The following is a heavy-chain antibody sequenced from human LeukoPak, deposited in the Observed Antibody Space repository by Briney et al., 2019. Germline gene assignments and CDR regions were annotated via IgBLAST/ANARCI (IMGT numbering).Heavy chain of an antibody. J-gene: IGHJ4*02. CDR1: GDSVSSNSAA. D-gene: IGHD3-22*01. Sequence: SQTLSLTCDISGDSVSSNSAAWNWIRQSPSRGLEWLGRTYYRSKWYNDYAVSVKSRITINPDTSKNQFSLQLNSVTPEDTAVYYCAREVYYDSSGYSTIWDYWGQGTLVTVSS. CDR2: TYYRSKWYN. V-gene: IGHV6-1*01. CDR3: AREVYYDSSGYSTIWDY.